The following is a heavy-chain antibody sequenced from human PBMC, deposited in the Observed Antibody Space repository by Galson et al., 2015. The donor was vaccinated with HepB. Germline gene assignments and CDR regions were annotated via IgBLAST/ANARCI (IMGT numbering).Heavy chain of an antibody. CDR1: GFTVSSNY. CDR2: IYSGGST. J-gene: IGHJ4*02. V-gene: IGHV3-66*01. CDR3: ARDFSDYYGSGSYQHY. Sequence: SLRLSCAASGFTVSSNYMSWVRQAPGKGLEWVSVIYSGGSTYYADSVKGRFTISRDNSKNTLYLQMNSLRAEDTAVYYCARDFSDYYGSGSYQHYWGQGTLVTVSS. D-gene: IGHD3-10*01.